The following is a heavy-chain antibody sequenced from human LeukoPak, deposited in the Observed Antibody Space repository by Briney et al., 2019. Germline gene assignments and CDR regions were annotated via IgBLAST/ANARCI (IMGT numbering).Heavy chain of an antibody. D-gene: IGHD2-2*01. CDR3: AKDRGIVVVPAPHDY. CDR1: GFTFSSYS. J-gene: IGHJ4*02. CDR2: ISGSGGST. V-gene: IGHV3-23*01. Sequence: GGSLRLSCAASGFTFSSYSMLWVRQAPGKGLEWVSAISGSGGSTYYADSVKGRFTISRDNSKNTLYLQMNSLRAEDTAVYYCAKDRGIVVVPAPHDYWGQGTLVTVSS.